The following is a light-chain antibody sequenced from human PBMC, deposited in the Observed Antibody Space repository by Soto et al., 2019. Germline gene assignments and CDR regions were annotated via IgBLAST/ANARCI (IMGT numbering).Light chain of an antibody. V-gene: IGKV3-15*01. CDR3: QQYNNWPIT. CDR1: QSVSSGY. CDR2: GAS. Sequence: EIVLTQSPGTLSLSPGDGATLSCRASQSVSSGYLAWYQQKPGQAPRLLIYGASTRATGIPARFSGSGSGTDFTLTVNSLQSEDFAVYYCQQYNNWPITFGQGTRLEIK. J-gene: IGKJ5*01.